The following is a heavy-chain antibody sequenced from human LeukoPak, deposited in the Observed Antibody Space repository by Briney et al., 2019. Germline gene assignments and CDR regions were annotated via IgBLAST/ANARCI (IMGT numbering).Heavy chain of an antibody. V-gene: IGHV1-24*01. Sequence: GASVKVSCKVSGYTLTELSMHWVRQAPGKGIEWMGGFDPEDGETIYAQKFQGRVTMTEDTSTATAYMERSSLRSEDTAVYYCATATSGSYVAFDIWGQGTMVTVSS. D-gene: IGHD1-26*01. J-gene: IGHJ3*02. CDR3: ATATSGSYVAFDI. CDR1: GYTLTELS. CDR2: FDPEDGET.